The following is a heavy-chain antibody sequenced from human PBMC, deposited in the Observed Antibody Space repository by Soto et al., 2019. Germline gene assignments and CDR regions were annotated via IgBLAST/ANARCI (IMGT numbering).Heavy chain of an antibody. CDR2: TSSGSSRI. J-gene: IGHJ6*02. CDR3: AREGYCITTSCNFFYNAMDV. Sequence: TGGSLRLSCAAPGFTFSSYSMNWVRRSPGKGLEGVSYTSSGSSRIYYADSVKGRFTISRDNAKNSLYLQMNSLRDEDTAVYYCAREGYCITTSCNFFYNAMDVWGQGTTVTVSS. CDR1: GFTFSSYS. D-gene: IGHD2-2*01. V-gene: IGHV3-48*02.